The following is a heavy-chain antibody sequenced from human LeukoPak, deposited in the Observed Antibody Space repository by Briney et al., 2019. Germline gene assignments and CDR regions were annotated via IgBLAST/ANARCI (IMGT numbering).Heavy chain of an antibody. V-gene: IGHV3-30-3*01. CDR3: AKDGGLWVSAHWGDS. D-gene: IGHD7-27*01. CDR2: ISDDGSNK. CDR1: GFTFSSYA. Sequence: GGSLRLSCAASGFTFSSYAMHWVRQASGKGLEWVAIISDDGSNKYYADSVKGRFTVSRDNSKNTLFLQMNSLRAEDTAVYYCAKDGGLWVSAHWGDSWGRGTLVTVSS. J-gene: IGHJ4*02.